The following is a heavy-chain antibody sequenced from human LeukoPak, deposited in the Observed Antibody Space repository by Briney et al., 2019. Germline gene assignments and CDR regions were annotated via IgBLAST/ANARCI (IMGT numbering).Heavy chain of an antibody. J-gene: IGHJ4*02. D-gene: IGHD1-26*01. Sequence: GGSLRLSCAASGFTFSSYAMSWVRQAPGKGLEWVSGISDSGGTVYYADSMKGRFTISRDNSKNSLYLQMNSLRAEDTAVYYCAKKLSGSYKGFDYWAREPWSPSPQ. CDR1: GFTFSSYA. CDR3: AKKLSGSYKGFDY. CDR2: ISDSGGTV. V-gene: IGHV3-23*01.